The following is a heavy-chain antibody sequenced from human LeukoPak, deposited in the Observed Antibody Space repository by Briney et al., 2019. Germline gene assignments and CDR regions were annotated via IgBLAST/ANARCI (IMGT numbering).Heavy chain of an antibody. J-gene: IGHJ6*02. V-gene: IGHV4-59*01. D-gene: IGHD3-3*01. CDR1: GGSISSYY. CDR3: ASTIFGVVTYYYGMDV. CDR2: IYYSGST. Sequence: SETLSLTCTVSGGSISSYYWSWIRQPPGKGLEWIGYIYYSGSTNYNPSLKSRVTISVDTSKNQFSLKLGSVTAADTAVYYCASTIFGVVTYYYGMDVWGQGTTVTVSS.